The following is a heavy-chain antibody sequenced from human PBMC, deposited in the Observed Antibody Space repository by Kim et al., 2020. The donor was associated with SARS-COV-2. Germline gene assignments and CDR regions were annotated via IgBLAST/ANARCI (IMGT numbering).Heavy chain of an antibody. V-gene: IGHV3-7*01. CDR3: ARVGGSSYVDY. Sequence: GGSLRLSCAASGFTFSSYWMSWVRQAPGKGLEWVANIKQDGSEKYYVDSVKGRFTIARDNAKNSLYLQMNSLRAEDTAVYYCARVGGSSYVDYWGQGTLVTVSS. D-gene: IGHD1-26*01. J-gene: IGHJ4*02. CDR1: GFTFSSYW. CDR2: IKQDGSEK.